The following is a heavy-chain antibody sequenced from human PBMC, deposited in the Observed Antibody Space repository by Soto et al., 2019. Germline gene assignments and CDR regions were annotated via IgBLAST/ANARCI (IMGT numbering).Heavy chain of an antibody. Sequence: PGGSLRLSCAASGFTVSSNYMSWVRQAPGKGLEWVSVIYSGGSTYYADSVKGRFTISRDNSKNTLYLQMNSLRAEDTAVYYCARGGGSHGGYYYYGMDVWGQGTTVTVSS. J-gene: IGHJ6*02. D-gene: IGHD1-26*01. V-gene: IGHV3-53*01. CDR3: ARGGGSHGGYYYYGMDV. CDR1: GFTVSSNY. CDR2: IYSGGST.